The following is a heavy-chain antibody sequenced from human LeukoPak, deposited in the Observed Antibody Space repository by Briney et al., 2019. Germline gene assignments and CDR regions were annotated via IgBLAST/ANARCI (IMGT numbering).Heavy chain of an antibody. CDR2: ISGSGGST. D-gene: IGHD4-17*01. CDR3: AKDWTTELGVDY. V-gene: IGHV3-23*01. CDR1: GLTFSSYA. Sequence: PGGSLRLSCAASGLTFSSYAMSWVRQAPGKGLEWVSTISGSGGSTYYADSVKGRFTISRDNSKNTLYLQMNSLRAEDTAVYYCAKDWTTELGVDYWGQGTLVTVSS. J-gene: IGHJ4*02.